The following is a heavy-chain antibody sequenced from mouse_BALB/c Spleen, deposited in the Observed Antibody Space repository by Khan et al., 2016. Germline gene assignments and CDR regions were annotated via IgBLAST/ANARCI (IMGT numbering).Heavy chain of an antibody. J-gene: IGHJ4*01. CDR2: MNPYTGEP. V-gene: IGHV9-3-1*01. Sequence: QIQLVQSGPELKKPGETVKISCKAFGYTFTNYGMNWVRQAPGKGLQWMGWMNPYTGEPTYTDDFKGRFAFSLETSASTAYLQINNLKTEDTATYFCASSTYYVYYYAMDYWGQATSVTVSS. D-gene: IGHD1-1*01. CDR3: ASSTYYVYYYAMDY. CDR1: GYTFTNYG.